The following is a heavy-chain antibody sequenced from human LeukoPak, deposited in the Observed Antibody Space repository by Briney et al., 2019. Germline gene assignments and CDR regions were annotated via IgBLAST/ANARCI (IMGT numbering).Heavy chain of an antibody. D-gene: IGHD2-15*01. CDR1: NGSISSYY. J-gene: IGHJ4*02. CDR3: ARDNDGEQCSGARFFHYFDY. V-gene: IGHV4-59*01. CDR2: IYYSGST. Sequence: SETLTLTCTASNGSISSYYWSWIRQPPGKGLEWIGYIYYSGSTNYNPFLKSRVTISVDTYKNQFSLYLSSVTAADTAVYYCARDNDGEQCSGARFFHYFDYWGQGTLVTVSS.